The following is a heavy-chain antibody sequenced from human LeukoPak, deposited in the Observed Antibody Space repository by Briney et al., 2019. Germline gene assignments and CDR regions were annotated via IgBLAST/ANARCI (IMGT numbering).Heavy chain of an antibody. J-gene: IGHJ4*02. D-gene: IGHD6-6*01. Sequence: GGSLRLSCGASGFTFISYGMSWVREVPGSGLEWVSGVSHNGGSTNYADSVKGRFTISRDNSKNTLYLQMNTLRPEDTAVYYCAKMSSSWSTYLFDYWGRGTLVTVSS. CDR2: VSHNGGST. CDR1: GFTFISYG. CDR3: AKMSSSWSTYLFDY. V-gene: IGHV3-23*01.